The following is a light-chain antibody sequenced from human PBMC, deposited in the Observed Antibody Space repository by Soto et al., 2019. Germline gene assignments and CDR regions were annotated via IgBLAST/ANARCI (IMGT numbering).Light chain of an antibody. V-gene: IGKV1-5*01. CDR3: QQYNSYSGT. CDR1: QSISSW. Sequence: DIQMTQSRSTLSSSVGDRVTITCRASQSISSWLAWYQQKPGKAPKLLIYDASSLESGVPSRFSGSGSGTEFTLTISSLQPDDFATYYCQQYNSYSGTFGQGTKVDNK. J-gene: IGKJ1*01. CDR2: DAS.